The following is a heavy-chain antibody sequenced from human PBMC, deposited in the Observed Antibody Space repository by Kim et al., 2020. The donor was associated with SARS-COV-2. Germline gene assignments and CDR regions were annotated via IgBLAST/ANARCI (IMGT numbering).Heavy chain of an antibody. CDR2: IKQDGIVK. J-gene: IGHJ4*02. V-gene: IGHV3-7*01. Sequence: GGSLRLSCAASGFSFSTYWMTWVRQAPGKGLEWVANIKQDGIVKNYVDSVKGRFTISRDNAQSSVHLQMNSLRAEDTAIYYSASTASVSYLGQGTLVTVSS. D-gene: IGHD5-18*01. CDR1: GFSFSTYW. CDR3: ASTASVSY.